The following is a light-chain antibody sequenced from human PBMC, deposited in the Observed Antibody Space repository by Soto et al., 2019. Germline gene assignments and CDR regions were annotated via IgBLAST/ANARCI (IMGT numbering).Light chain of an antibody. V-gene: IGKV1-5*01. J-gene: IGKJ1*01. CDR2: DAS. CDR3: QQYKSYWT. Sequence: IQMPQSPSTLSASFGAGVPITCRASQRISTWFAWYQQRPRKAPKILISDASSLETGVPSRLSGSGSGTEFTLTINSLQPDDSATYYCQQYKSYWTFGQGTKVDIK. CDR1: QRISTW.